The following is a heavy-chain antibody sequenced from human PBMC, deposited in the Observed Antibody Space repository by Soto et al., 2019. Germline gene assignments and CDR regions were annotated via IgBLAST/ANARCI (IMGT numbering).Heavy chain of an antibody. D-gene: IGHD3-22*01. Sequence: GGSLRLSCAASGFTIGDFWMSWVRQAPGKGLEWVANIKQGGSEKYYVGSVKGRFTTSRNSAKNSLYLQMDNLRGEDTAVYYCARTVVVVVPDNFDHWGQGTLVTVSS. CDR3: ARTVVVVVPDNFDH. CDR2: IKQGGSEK. V-gene: IGHV3-7*01. J-gene: IGHJ4*02. CDR1: GFTIGDFW.